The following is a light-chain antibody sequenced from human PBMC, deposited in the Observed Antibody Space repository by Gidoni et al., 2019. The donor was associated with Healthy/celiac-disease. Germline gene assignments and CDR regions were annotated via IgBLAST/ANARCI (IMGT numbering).Light chain of an antibody. Sequence: QSALTQPPSASGSPGQSVTISCTGTSSDVVGYNYVSWYHQHPGKAPKLMIYEVSKRPSGVPDRFSGSKSGNTSSLTVSGLQAEDEAAYYCSSYAGSNNLVFGGGTKLTVL. CDR1: SSDVVGYNY. CDR3: SSYAGSNNLV. J-gene: IGLJ2*01. CDR2: EVS. V-gene: IGLV2-8*01.